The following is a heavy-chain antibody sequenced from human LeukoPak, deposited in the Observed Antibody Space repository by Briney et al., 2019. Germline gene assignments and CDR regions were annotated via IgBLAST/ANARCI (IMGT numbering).Heavy chain of an antibody. V-gene: IGHV1-18*01. Sequence: ASVKVSCKASGYTFTSYGISWVRQAPGQGLEWMGWISAYNGNTNYAQKLQGRVTMTTDTSTSTAYMELRSLRSDDTAVYYCARGPQITIFSRWGYYYMDVWGKGTTVTVSS. CDR3: ARGPQITIFSRWGYYYMDV. CDR1: GYTFTSYG. D-gene: IGHD3-3*01. J-gene: IGHJ6*03. CDR2: ISAYNGNT.